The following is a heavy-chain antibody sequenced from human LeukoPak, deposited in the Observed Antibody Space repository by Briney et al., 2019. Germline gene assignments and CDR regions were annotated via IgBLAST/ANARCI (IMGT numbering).Heavy chain of an antibody. Sequence: PGGSLRLSCAASGFTFSSYAMSWVRQAPGKGLEWVSAIIGSGSSTYYADSVKGRFTISRDNSKNTVYLQMNSLRAEDTAVYYCAKGSIDWYYFDYWGQGTLVTVSS. V-gene: IGHV3-23*01. CDR1: GFTFSSYA. CDR3: AKGSIDWYYFDY. D-gene: IGHD3-9*01. J-gene: IGHJ4*02. CDR2: IIGSGSST.